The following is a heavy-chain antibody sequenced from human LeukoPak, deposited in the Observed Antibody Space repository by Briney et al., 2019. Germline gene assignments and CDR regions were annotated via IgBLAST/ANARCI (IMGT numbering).Heavy chain of an antibody. CDR2: INSGSSTK. V-gene: IGHV3-48*01. J-gene: IGHJ3*02. CDR1: GFTFRSYS. Sequence: GGSLRLSCAAFGFTFRSYSMSWVRQAPGKGLERVSYINSGSSTKFYPDSMKGRFTISRDNAKNSLFLQMNILRAEDTAVYYCARDLHFDYESSHAFHIWGQGTMVTVSS. CDR3: ARDLHFDYESSHAFHI. D-gene: IGHD3-22*01.